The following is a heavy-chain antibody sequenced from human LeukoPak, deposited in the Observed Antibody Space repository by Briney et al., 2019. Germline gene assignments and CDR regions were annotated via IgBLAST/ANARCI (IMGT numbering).Heavy chain of an antibody. CDR1: GFTFSSCA. J-gene: IGHJ4*02. CDR2: ISGSGGST. CDR3: AKDLLDGYFDWLELDY. Sequence: VGSLRLSCGASGFTFSSCAMSWVRQAPGKGLEWVSAISGSGGSTYYADSVKGRFTISRDNSKNTLYLQMNSLRAEDTAVYYCAKDLLDGYFDWLELDYWGQGTLVTVSS. D-gene: IGHD3-9*01. V-gene: IGHV3-23*01.